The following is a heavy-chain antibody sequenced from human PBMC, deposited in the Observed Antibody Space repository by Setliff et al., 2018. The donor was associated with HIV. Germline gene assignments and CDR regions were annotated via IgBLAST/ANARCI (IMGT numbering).Heavy chain of an antibody. CDR1: GYTFTSYG. V-gene: IGHV1-18*01. J-gene: IGHJ4*02. Sequence: ASVKVSCKASGYTFTSYGISWVRQAPGQGLEWMGWISAYNGNTNYAQKLQGGVTMTTDTSTSTAYMELRSLRSGDTAVYYCARDWACSSSENYFDYWGQGTLVTVSS. CDR3: ARDWACSSSENYFDY. D-gene: IGHD6-6*01. CDR2: ISAYNGNT.